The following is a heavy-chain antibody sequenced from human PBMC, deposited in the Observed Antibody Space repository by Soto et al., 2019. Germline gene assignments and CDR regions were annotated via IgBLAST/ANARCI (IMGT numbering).Heavy chain of an antibody. CDR3: ARVLVAGPYFAY. CDR2: ISGSGGST. D-gene: IGHD6-19*01. V-gene: IGHV3-23*01. Sequence: EVQLLESGGGLVQPGGSLRLSCAASGFTFSSYAMSWVRQAPGQGLEWVSAISGSGGSTYYADAVKGRFTISRDNSKNTLDLQMNSLRAEDTAVYYCARVLVAGPYFAYWGQGTLVIVSS. J-gene: IGHJ4*02. CDR1: GFTFSSYA.